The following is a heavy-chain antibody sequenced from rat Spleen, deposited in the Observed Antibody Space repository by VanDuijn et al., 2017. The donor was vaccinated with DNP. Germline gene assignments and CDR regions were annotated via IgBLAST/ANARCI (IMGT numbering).Heavy chain of an antibody. J-gene: IGHJ4*01. CDR1: GFTFSDYY. D-gene: IGHD4-3*01. Sequence: EVQLVESGGGLVQPGRSLKLSCAASGFTFSDYYMAWVRQAPKKGLEWVASISASGGSTSYRDSVKGRFTIARDNAKSTLYLQMDSLRSEDTATYYCARRFRDTRAMDAWGQGTSVTVSS. CDR2: ISASGGST. CDR3: ARRFRDTRAMDA. V-gene: IGHV5-25*01.